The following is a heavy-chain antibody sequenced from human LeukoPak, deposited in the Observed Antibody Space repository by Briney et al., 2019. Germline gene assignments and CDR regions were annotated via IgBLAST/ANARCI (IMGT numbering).Heavy chain of an antibody. CDR3: AREVEMATVFADYFDY. CDR1: GYTFTGYY. CDR2: INPNSGGT. Sequence: GASVKVSCKASGYTFTGYYMHWVRQAPGQGLEWMGWINPNSGGTNYAQKCQGRVTMTRDTSISTAYMELSRLRSDDTAVYYCAREVEMATVFADYFDYWGQGTLVTVSS. J-gene: IGHJ4*02. D-gene: IGHD5-24*01. V-gene: IGHV1-2*02.